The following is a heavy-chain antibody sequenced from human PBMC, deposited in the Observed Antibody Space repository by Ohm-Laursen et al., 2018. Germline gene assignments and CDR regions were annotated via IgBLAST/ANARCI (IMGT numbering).Heavy chain of an antibody. D-gene: IGHD4/OR15-4a*01. V-gene: IGHV3-48*01. J-gene: IGHJ6*02. CDR1: GFTFSSYS. Sequence: SLRLSCTASGFTFSSYSMNWVRQAPGKGLEWVSHVSGSGHTKYYGDSVKGRFTISRDNAENSLYLQMNSLRADDTAVYYCAREQFDYNVPLPRGGMDVWGQGTTVTVSS. CDR3: AREQFDYNVPLPRGGMDV. CDR2: VSGSGHTK.